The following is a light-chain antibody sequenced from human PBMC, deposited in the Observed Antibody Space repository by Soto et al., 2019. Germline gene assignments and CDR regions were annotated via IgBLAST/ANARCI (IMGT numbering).Light chain of an antibody. Sequence: QSALTQPRSVSGSPGQSVTISCTGSSRDVGLYNYVSWYQQHPGKAPKLMIYDVNKRPSGVPDRFSGSKSGNTASLTISGLQAEDEADYSCCSYAGNYLLLFGGGTKVTVL. V-gene: IGLV2-11*01. CDR1: SRDVGLYNY. J-gene: IGLJ3*02. CDR2: DVN. CDR3: CSYAGNYLLL.